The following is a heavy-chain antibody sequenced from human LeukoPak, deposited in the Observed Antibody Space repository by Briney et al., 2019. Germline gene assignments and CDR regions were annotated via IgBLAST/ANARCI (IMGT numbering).Heavy chain of an antibody. D-gene: IGHD5-12*01. CDR3: AKQRGYSGYETFDY. CDR2: ISGSGGST. V-gene: IGHV3-23*01. Sequence: GWSLRLSRAASRFTFRNYAMDWVRPAPGKGLAGVCGISGSGGSTVYADSVKGRFTISRDNSKNTLYLQMNSLRAEDTAVYYCAKQRGYSGYETFDYWGQGTLVTVSS. J-gene: IGHJ4*02. CDR1: RFTFRNYA.